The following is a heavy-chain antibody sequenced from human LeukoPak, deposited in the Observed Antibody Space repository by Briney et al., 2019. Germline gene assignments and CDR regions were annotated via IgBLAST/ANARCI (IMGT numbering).Heavy chain of an antibody. V-gene: IGHV4-59*01. J-gene: IGHJ4*02. CDR2: IYYSGST. CDR3: ARDSGVIEGMFDY. CDR1: GGSFSGYY. D-gene: IGHD3-22*01. Sequence: SETLSLTCAVYGGSFSGYYWSWIRQPPGKGLEWIGYIYYSGSTNYNPSLKSRVTISVDTSKNQFSLKLSSVTAADTAVYYCARDSGVIEGMFDYWGQGTLVTVSS.